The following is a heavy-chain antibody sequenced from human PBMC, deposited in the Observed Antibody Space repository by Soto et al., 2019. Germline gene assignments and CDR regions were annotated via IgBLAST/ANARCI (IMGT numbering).Heavy chain of an antibody. CDR1: GGSISSYY. J-gene: IGHJ6*02. V-gene: IGHV4-59*01. CDR2: IYYSGST. CDR3: AREARITMVRGVLAYYYYYGMDV. D-gene: IGHD3-10*01. Sequence: QVQLQESGPGLVKPSETLSLTRTVSGGSISSYYWSWIRQPPGKGLEWIGYIYYSGSTNYNPSLKSRVTISVDTSKNQFSLKLSSVTAADTAVYYCAREARITMVRGVLAYYYYYGMDVWGQGTTVTVSS.